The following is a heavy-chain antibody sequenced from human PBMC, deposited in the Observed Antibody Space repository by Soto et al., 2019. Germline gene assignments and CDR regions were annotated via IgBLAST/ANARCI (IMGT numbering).Heavy chain of an antibody. J-gene: IGHJ6*02. V-gene: IGHV1-2*04. Sequence: GASVKVSCKASGDTFNNYAISWVRQAPGQGLEWVGGINPNSGGTNYAQKFQGWVTMTRDTSISTAYMELSRLRSDDTAVYYCARGGQSNTYYYDSSGQGGMDVWGQGTTVTVSS. CDR3: ARGGQSNTYYYDSSGQGGMDV. CDR2: INPNSGGT. CDR1: GDTFNNYA. D-gene: IGHD3-22*01.